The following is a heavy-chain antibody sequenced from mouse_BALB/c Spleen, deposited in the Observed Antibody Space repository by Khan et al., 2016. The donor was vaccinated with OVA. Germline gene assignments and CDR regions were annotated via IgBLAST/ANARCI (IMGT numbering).Heavy chain of an antibody. Sequence: VQLQQSGAELVRSGASVKLSCTASGFNIKDYYMHWVKQRPEQGLEWIGWIDPENGDTEYAPKFQGKATMTADTSSNTAYLQLSSLTSEDTAVYYCKAGYFDYWGQGTTLTVSS. V-gene: IGHV14-4*02. CDR1: GFNIKDYY. J-gene: IGHJ2*01. CDR2: IDPENGDT. CDR3: KAGYFDY.